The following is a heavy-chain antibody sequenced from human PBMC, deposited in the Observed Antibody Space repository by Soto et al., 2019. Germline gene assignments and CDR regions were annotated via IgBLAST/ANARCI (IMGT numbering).Heavy chain of an antibody. J-gene: IGHJ6*02. V-gene: IGHV6-1*01. D-gene: IGHD3-3*01. CDR2: TYYRSKWYN. CDR3: ARGTGEGVRVVIIKYYNYGMDV. Sequence: PSQTLSLTCAISGDSVSSNSAAWNWIRQSPSRGLEWLGRTYYRSKWYNDYAVSVKSRITINPDTSKNQFSLQLNSVTPEDTAVYYCARGTGEGVRVVIIKYYNYGMDVWGQGTTVTVSS. CDR1: GDSVSSNSAA.